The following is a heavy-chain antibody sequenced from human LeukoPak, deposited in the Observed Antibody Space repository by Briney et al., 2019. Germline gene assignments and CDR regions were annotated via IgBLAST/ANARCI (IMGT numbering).Heavy chain of an antibody. V-gene: IGHV4-59*01. CDR1: GGSISSYY. D-gene: IGHD1-1*01. J-gene: IGHJ4*02. CDR2: IYYSGDT. Sequence: SETLSLTCTVSGGSISSYYWSWMRPPPGKGLGWIGYIYYSGDTTYNPSLKSRVTMSVDTSKNQFSLKLSSVTAADTAVYYCARDKQPGDYWGQGALVTVSS. CDR3: ARDKQPGDY.